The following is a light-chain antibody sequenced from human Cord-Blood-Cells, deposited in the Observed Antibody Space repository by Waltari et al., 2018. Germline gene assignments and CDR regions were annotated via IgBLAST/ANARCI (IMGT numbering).Light chain of an antibody. CDR3: QQYNNWPRT. CDR2: GAS. CDR1: QSVSSN. J-gene: IGKJ1*01. Sequence: EIVMTQSPATLSVSPGERATLSCRASQSVSSNLAWYQQKPGQAPSLLIYGASTRATVIPARFSGSGSGTEFTLTNSSLQSEDFAVYYCQQYNNWPRTFGQGTKVEIK. V-gene: IGKV3-15*01.